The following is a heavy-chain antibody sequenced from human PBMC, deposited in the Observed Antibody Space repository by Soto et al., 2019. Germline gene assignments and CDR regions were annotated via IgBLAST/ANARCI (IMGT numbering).Heavy chain of an antibody. CDR2: IYYSGST. V-gene: IGHV4-61*01. CDR3: AREPYYDILTGYDGMDV. CDR1: GGSVSSGSYY. D-gene: IGHD3-9*01. J-gene: IGHJ6*02. Sequence: KPSETLSLTCTVSGGSVSSGSYYWSWIRQPPGKGLEWIGYIYYSGSTNYNPSLKSRVTMSVDTSKNQFSLKLSSVTAADTAVYYCAREPYYDILTGYDGMDVWGQGTTVTVSS.